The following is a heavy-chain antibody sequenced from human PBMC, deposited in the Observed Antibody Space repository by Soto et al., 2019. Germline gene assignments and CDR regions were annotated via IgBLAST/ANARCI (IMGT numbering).Heavy chain of an antibody. CDR3: AKGLLLWFGELGY. CDR2: ISGSVGST. V-gene: IGHV3-23*01. Sequence: GGSLRLSCAASGFTFSSYAMSWVRQAPGKGLEWVTGISGSVGSTYYADSVKGRFTISRDNSKNTLYLQMNSLRAEDTAVYYCAKGLLLWFGELGYWGQGTLVTVSS. J-gene: IGHJ4*02. CDR1: GFTFSSYA. D-gene: IGHD3-10*01.